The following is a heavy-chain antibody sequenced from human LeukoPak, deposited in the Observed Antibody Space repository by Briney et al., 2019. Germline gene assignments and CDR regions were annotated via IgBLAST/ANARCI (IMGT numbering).Heavy chain of an antibody. J-gene: IGHJ3*02. CDR3: AHSRRLAGVFWSDSYDAFDI. Sequence: SGPTLGNPTQTLTLTCTFSGFSLSTSGVGVGWIRQPPGKAMEWLALIYLSDDKRYSPSLRSRLTITKDTSKNQVAIRMTNMDPVDTATYYCAHSRRLAGVFWSDSYDAFDIWGQGTMVTVSS. CDR1: GFSLSTSGVG. V-gene: IGHV2-5*01. D-gene: IGHD3-3*01. CDR2: IYLSDDK.